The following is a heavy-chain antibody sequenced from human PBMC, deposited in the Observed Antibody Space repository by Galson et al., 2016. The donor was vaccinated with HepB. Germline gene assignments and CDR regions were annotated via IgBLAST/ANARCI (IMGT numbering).Heavy chain of an antibody. J-gene: IGHJ4*02. CDR1: GFTFSKYA. V-gene: IGHV3-23*01. D-gene: IGHD3-22*01. CDR3: TKHEVRTHDY. Sequence: SLRLSCAASGFTFSKYALSWVRQVPGKGLEWISAIHLAGRDIYYSDSVRGRFTISRDDSNNMLYLQMNNLRDEDTAVYYCTKHEVRTHDYWGQGTLVTVSS. CDR2: IHLAGRDI.